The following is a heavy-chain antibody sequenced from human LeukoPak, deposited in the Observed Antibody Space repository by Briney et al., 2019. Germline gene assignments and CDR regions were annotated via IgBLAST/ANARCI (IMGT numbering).Heavy chain of an antibody. D-gene: IGHD3-10*01. V-gene: IGHV4-34*01. CDR3: ARGRITMVRGVIITSLPAYYFDY. Sequence: SETLSLTCGVHGASLSGYYWTWIRQFPGKGLEWIGEINHSGTTDDNPSLKSRVTISVDASKTQFSLKLTSVTAADTAVYYCARGRITMVRGVIITSLPAYYFDYWGQGALVTVSP. J-gene: IGHJ4*02. CDR1: GASLSGYY. CDR2: INHSGTT.